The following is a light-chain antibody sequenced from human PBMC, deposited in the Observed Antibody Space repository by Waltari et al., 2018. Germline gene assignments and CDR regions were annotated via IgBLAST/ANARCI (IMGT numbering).Light chain of an antibody. CDR2: GNS. CDR1: SSNIGAGYE. CDR3: QSYDSSLSGSV. V-gene: IGLV1-40*01. J-gene: IGLJ2*01. Sequence: QSVLTQPPSVSGAPGQRVTIPCTGSSSNIGAGYEVHWYQQLPGTAPKLLIYGNSNRPSGVPDRFSGSKSGTSASLAITGLQAEDEADYYCQSYDSSLSGSVFGGGTKLTVL.